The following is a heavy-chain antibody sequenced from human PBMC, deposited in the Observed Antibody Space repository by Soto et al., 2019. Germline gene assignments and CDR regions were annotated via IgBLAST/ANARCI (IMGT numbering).Heavy chain of an antibody. CDR3: ARGHCSGGSCYRWFDP. J-gene: IGHJ5*02. Sequence: EVQLVESGGGLAQPGGSLRLSCAASGFTFSSYSMNWVRQAPGKGLEWVAYISSSSSTIYYADSVKGRFTISRDNAKNSLYLQMNSLRDEDTAVYYCARGHCSGGSCYRWFDPWGQGTLVTVSS. D-gene: IGHD2-15*01. CDR1: GFTFSSYS. CDR2: ISSSSSTI. V-gene: IGHV3-48*02.